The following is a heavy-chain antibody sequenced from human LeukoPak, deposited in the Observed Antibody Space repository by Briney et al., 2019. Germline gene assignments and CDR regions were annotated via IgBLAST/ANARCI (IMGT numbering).Heavy chain of an antibody. Sequence: SETLSLTCSVSGDSINNYYWNWIRQPPGKELEWIAYAHYTGNTKSNPSLKSRVTTSVDTSKSQFSLKLSSVTAADTAVYYCAKWSSTLKAFDFWGQGILVIVSS. V-gene: IGHV4-59*08. CDR2: AHYTGNT. D-gene: IGHD2-8*01. CDR3: AKWSSTLKAFDF. J-gene: IGHJ4*02. CDR1: GDSINNYY.